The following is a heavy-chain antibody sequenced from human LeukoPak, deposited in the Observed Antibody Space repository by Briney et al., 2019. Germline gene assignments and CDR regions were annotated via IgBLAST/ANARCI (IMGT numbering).Heavy chain of an antibody. CDR1: GYTFTSYD. J-gene: IGHJ3*02. V-gene: IGHV1-8*01. CDR3: AIVVVAALYDAFDI. CDR2: MNPNSGNT. Sequence: GASVKVSCKASGYTFTSYDINWVRQATGQGLEWMGWMNPNSGNTSYAQKFQGRVTMTRNTSISTAYMELSSLRSEDTAVYYCAIVVVAALYDAFDIWGQGTMVTVSS. D-gene: IGHD2-15*01.